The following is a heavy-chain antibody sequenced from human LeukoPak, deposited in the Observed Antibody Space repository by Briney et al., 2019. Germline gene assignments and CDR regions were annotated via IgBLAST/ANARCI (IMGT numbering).Heavy chain of an antibody. CDR2: TSDRGDYT. CDR3: AKKAQYNGNYPLDY. J-gene: IGHJ4*02. V-gene: IGHV3-23*01. CDR1: GFTLSSDA. Sequence: PGGSLRLSCAASGFTLSSDAMNWVRRAPGKGLEWVSGTSDRGDYTYYADSVKGRFTISRDNSKNTLYLQMNSLRTEDTALYFCAKKAQYNGNYPLDYWGQGTLVTVSS. D-gene: IGHD1-26*01.